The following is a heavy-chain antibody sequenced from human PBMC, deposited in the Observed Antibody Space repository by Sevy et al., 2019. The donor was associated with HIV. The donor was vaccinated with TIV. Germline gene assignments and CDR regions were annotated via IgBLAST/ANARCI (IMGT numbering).Heavy chain of an antibody. J-gene: IGHJ6*02. Sequence: GGSLRLSCAASGFTFSSYGMHWVRQAPGKGLEWVAVISYDGSNKYYADSVKGRFTISRDNSKNTLYLQMNSLRAEDTAVYYCAKGGITMVRGLYYGMDVWGQGTTVTVSS. V-gene: IGHV3-30*18. CDR2: ISYDGSNK. CDR1: GFTFSSYG. D-gene: IGHD3-10*01. CDR3: AKGGITMVRGLYYGMDV.